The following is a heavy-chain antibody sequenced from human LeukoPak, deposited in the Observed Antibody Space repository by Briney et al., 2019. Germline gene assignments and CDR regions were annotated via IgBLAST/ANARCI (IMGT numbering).Heavy chain of an antibody. CDR1: GGSISSSSYY. CDR2: IYYSGST. CDR3: ARPGNWGPIDY. V-gene: IGHV4-39*01. J-gene: IGHJ4*02. D-gene: IGHD3-16*01. Sequence: SSETLSLTCTVSGGSISSSSYYWGWIRQPPRKGLEWIGSIYYSGSTYYNPFLKSRVTISVDTSKNQFSLKLSSVTAADTAVYYCARPGNWGPIDYWGQGTLVTVSS.